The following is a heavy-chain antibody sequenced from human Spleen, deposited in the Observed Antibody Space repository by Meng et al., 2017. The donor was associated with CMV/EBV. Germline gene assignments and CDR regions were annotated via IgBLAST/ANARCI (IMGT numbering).Heavy chain of an antibody. V-gene: IGHV3-7*01. CDR1: GFTFSSYA. J-gene: IGHJ6*02. CDR3: GRDMNV. CDR2: INQDASQK. Sequence: GESLKISCAASGFTFSSYAMHWVRQAPGKALEWVANINQDASQKNYVDSVEGRFTISRDNAKNSMYLQMNSLRAEDTAVYYCGRDMNVWGQGTTVTVSS.